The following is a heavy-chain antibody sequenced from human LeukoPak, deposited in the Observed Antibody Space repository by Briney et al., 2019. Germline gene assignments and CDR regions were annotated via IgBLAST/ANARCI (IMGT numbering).Heavy chain of an antibody. Sequence: GGSLILSCAASGFTLSNYDMIWVRQAPGKGLEWVSSISSTGAGRNTYPADSVKGRFTTSRDDAKSTFFVPMDSLRAEDTAVYYCTSNGGWIGYWGQGALVTVSS. CDR2: ISSTGAGRNT. CDR3: TSNGGWIGY. CDR1: GFTLSNYD. D-gene: IGHD2-8*01. J-gene: IGHJ4*02. V-gene: IGHV3-23*01.